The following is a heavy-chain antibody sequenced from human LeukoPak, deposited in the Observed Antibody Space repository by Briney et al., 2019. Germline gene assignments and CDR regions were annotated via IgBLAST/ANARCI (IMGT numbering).Heavy chain of an antibody. CDR2: INSDGSNT. Sequence: PGGSRRLSCAASGFTFSTYWMHWVRQAPGKGLVWVSRINSDGSNTNYADSVKGRFTISRDNAKNTLYLQMNSLRAEDTAVYYCARPRGSGSGSYYDFWGQGTLVTVSS. V-gene: IGHV3-74*01. J-gene: IGHJ4*02. D-gene: IGHD3-10*01. CDR1: GFTFSTYW. CDR3: ARPRGSGSGSYYDF.